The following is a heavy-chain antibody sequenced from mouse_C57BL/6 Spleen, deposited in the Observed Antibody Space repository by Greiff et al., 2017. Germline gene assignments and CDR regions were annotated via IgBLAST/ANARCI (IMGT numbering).Heavy chain of an antibody. D-gene: IGHD1-1*01. Sequence: VQLQQSGAELVRPGASVKLSCTASGFNIKDYYMHWVKQRPEQGLEWIGWIDPENGDTEYASKFQGKATITADTSSNTAFLKLSSLTSEDTAVYCCTRGYYCGSSYDFDVWGTGTTVTVSS. CDR2: IDPENGDT. J-gene: IGHJ1*03. CDR1: GFNIKDYY. V-gene: IGHV14-4*01. CDR3: TRGYYCGSSYDFDV.